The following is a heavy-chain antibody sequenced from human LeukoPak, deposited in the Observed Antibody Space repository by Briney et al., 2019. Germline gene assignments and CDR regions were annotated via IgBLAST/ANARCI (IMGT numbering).Heavy chain of an antibody. CDR3: AILLGEYYDFWSGYYYYFDY. Sequence: SETLSLTCTVSGGSISSSSYYWGWIRQPPGKGLEGIGSIYYSGSFYYNPSLKSRVTISVDTSKNQFSLKLSSVTAADTAVYYCAILLGEYYDFWSGYYYYFDYWGQGTLVTVSP. D-gene: IGHD3-3*01. CDR1: GGSISSSSYY. J-gene: IGHJ4*02. CDR2: IYYSGSF. V-gene: IGHV4-39*01.